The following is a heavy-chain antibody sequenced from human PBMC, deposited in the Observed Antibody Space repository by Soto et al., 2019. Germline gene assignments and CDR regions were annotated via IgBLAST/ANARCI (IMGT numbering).Heavy chain of an antibody. CDR3: ARRREMATIFYYYYGMDV. Sequence: ASVKVSCKASGGTFSSYAISWVRQAPGQGLXXXXXXXXXXXXXXXXXKFQGRVTITADKSTSTAYMELSSLRSEDTAVYYCARRREMATIFYYYYGMDVWGQGTTVT. CDR1: GGTFSSYA. D-gene: IGHD3-9*01. CDR2: XXXXXXXX. V-gene: IGHV1-69*10. J-gene: IGHJ6*02.